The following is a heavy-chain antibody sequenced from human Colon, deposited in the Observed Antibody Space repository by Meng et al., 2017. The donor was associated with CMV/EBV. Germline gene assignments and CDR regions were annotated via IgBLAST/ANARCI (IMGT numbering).Heavy chain of an antibody. CDR3: ARDSSSWYADY. CDR2: IYSGGST. Sequence: VRLVESGGGLVQPGGSLRLSCAASGFTVSSNYMSWVRQAPGKGLEWVSVIYSGGSTYYADSVKGRFTISRDNSKNTLYLQMNSLRAEDTAVYYCARDSSSWYADYWGQGTLVTVSS. V-gene: IGHV3-66*01. J-gene: IGHJ4*02. D-gene: IGHD6-13*01. CDR1: GFTVSSNY.